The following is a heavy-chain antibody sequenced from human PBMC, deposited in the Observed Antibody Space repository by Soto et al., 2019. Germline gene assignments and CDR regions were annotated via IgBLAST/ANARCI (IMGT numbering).Heavy chain of an antibody. D-gene: IGHD3-10*01. J-gene: IGHJ4*02. CDR2: ISGSGGST. CDR1: GFTFSSYA. Sequence: EVQLLESGGGLVQPGGSLRLSCAASGFTFSSYAMSWVRQAPGKGLEWVSAISGSGGSTYYADSVKGRFTISRYNSKNTLYLQMNSLRAEDTAVYYCAKDGYGSGSYDYWGQGTLVTVSS. CDR3: AKDGYGSGSYDY. V-gene: IGHV3-23*01.